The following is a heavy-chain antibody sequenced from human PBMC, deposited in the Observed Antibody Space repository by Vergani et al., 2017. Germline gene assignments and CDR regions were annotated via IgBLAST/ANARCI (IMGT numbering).Heavy chain of an antibody. CDR3: ARVFGVVAATLGMDY. V-gene: IGHV3-74*01. J-gene: IGHJ4*02. D-gene: IGHD2-15*01. CDR2: INSDGSSI. Sequence: EVQLVESGGGLVQPGGSLRLSCAASGFTFSSYWMHWVRQAPGKGLVWVSRINSDGSSISYADSVKGRFTISRDNAKNTLYLQMNSLRAEDTAVYYCARVFGVVAATLGMDYWGQGTLVTVSS. CDR1: GFTFSSYW.